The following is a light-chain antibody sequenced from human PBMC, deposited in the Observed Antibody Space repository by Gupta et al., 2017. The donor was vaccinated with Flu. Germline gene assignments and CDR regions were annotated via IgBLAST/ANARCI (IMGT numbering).Light chain of an antibody. Sequence: QSALTQPASVSGSPGQSITISCTGASSDVGIYNYVSWYQQHPGKAPKLMIYEVSDRPSGVSNRFSGSKSGNTASLTISGLQAEDEADYYCSSYTSIGTVIFGGGTKLTVL. J-gene: IGLJ2*01. CDR1: SSDVGIYNY. CDR3: SSYTSIGTVI. V-gene: IGLV2-14*01. CDR2: EVS.